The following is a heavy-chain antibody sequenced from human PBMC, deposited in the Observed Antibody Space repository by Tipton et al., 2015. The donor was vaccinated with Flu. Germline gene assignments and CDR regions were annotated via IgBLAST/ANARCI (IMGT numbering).Heavy chain of an antibody. Sequence: TLSLTCRVSGDSISSYYWSWIRQPPGKGLEWIGDFYYSGSTNYNPSLKSRVTISIDTSKNHLSLKLSSVTAADTAVYYCARVYYDSSGYYWGFDYWGQGTLVTVSS. V-gene: IGHV4-59*01. CDR2: FYYSGST. CDR3: ARVYYDSSGYYWGFDY. CDR1: GDSISSYY. J-gene: IGHJ4*02. D-gene: IGHD3-22*01.